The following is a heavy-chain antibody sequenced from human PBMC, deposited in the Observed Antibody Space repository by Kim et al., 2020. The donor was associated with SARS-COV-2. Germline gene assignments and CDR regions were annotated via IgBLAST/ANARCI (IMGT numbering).Heavy chain of an antibody. V-gene: IGHV3-30*04. J-gene: IGHJ4*02. CDR3: ARDSSSSGAAYFDY. Sequence: GGSLRLSCAASGFTFSSYAMHWVRQAPGKGLEWVAVISYDGSNKYYADSVKGRFTISRDNSKNTLYLQMNSLRAEDTAVYYCARDSSSSGAAYFDYWGQGTLVTVSS. D-gene: IGHD6-6*01. CDR2: ISYDGSNK. CDR1: GFTFSSYA.